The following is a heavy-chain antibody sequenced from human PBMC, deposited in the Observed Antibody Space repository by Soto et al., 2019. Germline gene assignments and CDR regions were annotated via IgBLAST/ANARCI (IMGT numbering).Heavy chain of an antibody. J-gene: IGHJ4*02. D-gene: IGHD6-13*01. CDR2: IYYSGST. V-gene: IGHV4-39*01. CDR1: GASISSSTDY. Sequence: SETLSLTCTVSGASISSSTDYWDWIRQPPGKGLEWIGSIYYSGSTYYNPSLQSRVTISVDTSKNQFSLKLTSVTAAGTAVYYCARHAPPGIAAPFYFWGQGTLVTVSS. CDR3: ARHAPPGIAAPFYF.